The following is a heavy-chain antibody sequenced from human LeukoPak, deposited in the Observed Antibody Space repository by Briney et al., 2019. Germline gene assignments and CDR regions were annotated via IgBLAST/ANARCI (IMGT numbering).Heavy chain of an antibody. CDR3: ARDRSLVAATKLNAFDI. Sequence: GGSLRLSCAASGFTFSDYYMSWIRQAPGKGLEWVSYISSSSSYIYYADSVKGRFTISRDNAKNSLYLQMNSLRAEDTAVYYCARDRSLVAATKLNAFDIWGQGTMVTVSS. CDR2: ISSSSSYI. J-gene: IGHJ3*02. CDR1: GFTFSDYY. D-gene: IGHD2-15*01. V-gene: IGHV3-11*06.